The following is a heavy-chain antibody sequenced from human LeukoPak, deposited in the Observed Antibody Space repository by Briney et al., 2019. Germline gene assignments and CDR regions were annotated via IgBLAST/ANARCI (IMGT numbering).Heavy chain of an antibody. V-gene: IGHV1-18*01. Sequence: ASMKVSCKASGYTFTSYGISWVRQAPGQGLEWMGWISAYNGNTNYAQKLQGRVTMTTDTSTSTAYMELRSLRSDDTAVYYCARAEYYDFWSGYYRKRNWFDPWGQGTLVTVSS. CDR3: ARAEYYDFWSGYYRKRNWFDP. CDR2: ISAYNGNT. D-gene: IGHD3-3*01. CDR1: GYTFTSYG. J-gene: IGHJ5*02.